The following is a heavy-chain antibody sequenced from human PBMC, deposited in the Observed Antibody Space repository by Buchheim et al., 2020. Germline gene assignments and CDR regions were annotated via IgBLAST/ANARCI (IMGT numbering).Heavy chain of an antibody. J-gene: IGHJ4*02. D-gene: IGHD3-16*01. V-gene: IGHV3-23*01. CDR3: VKDFGRDMGLPGH. Sequence: DVQLLESGGGLVQPGGSLRLPCTVSVFDLSIYNMSWARRAPGKGLECVSGISGSGTGYSTVYTDSVKGRFTISRDNSKSTLDLQMNSLRAEDTAVYYCVKDFGRDMGLPGHWGQGT. CDR2: ISGSGTGYST. CDR1: VFDLSIYN.